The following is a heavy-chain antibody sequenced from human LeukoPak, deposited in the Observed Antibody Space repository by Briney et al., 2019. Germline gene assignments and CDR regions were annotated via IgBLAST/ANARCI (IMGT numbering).Heavy chain of an antibody. CDR1: GYTFTGYY. Sequence: ASVKVSCKASGYTFTGYYMHWVRQAPGQGLEWMGWINPNSGGTNYAQKFQGRVTMTRDTSISTAYMELSRLRSDDTAVYYCARSRRTTGYSTSFDPWGQGTLVTASS. J-gene: IGHJ5*02. CDR2: INPNSGGT. V-gene: IGHV1-2*02. D-gene: IGHD6-13*01. CDR3: ARSRRTTGYSTSFDP.